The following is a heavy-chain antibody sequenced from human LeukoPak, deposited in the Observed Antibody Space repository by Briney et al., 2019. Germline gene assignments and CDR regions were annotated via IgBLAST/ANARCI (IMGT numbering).Heavy chain of an antibody. CDR3: ARHSASSWVY. CDR2: IYSSERT. V-gene: IGHV4-59*08. D-gene: IGHD6-13*01. Sequence: SDTLSLTCTVSGGSISGYYWSWTRHPPRKGLEWMGYIYSSERTDYNPPLKSRVTISLDTSKNQFFLELNSVTATDTAFYYCARHSASSWVYWGQGTLVAVSS. J-gene: IGHJ4*02. CDR1: GGSISGYY.